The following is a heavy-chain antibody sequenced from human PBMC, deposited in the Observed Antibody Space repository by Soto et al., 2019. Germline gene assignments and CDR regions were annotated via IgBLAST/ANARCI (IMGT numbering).Heavy chain of an antibody. CDR3: ARARLRAVYAFDI. CDR1: GGPVSSGAYC. D-gene: IGHD5-12*01. Sequence: SETLSLTCTVSGGPVSSGAYCFTCIRQRPGNGLELIGYIYYSGSTYYSPSLKSRLSISLDTSKNQFSLRLSSVTAADTAMYYCARARLRAVYAFDIWGQGTMVTVSS. V-gene: IGHV4-31*03. CDR2: IYYSGST. J-gene: IGHJ3*02.